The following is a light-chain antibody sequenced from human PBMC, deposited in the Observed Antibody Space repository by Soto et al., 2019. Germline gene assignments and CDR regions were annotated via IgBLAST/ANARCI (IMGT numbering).Light chain of an antibody. V-gene: IGKV1-5*03. J-gene: IGKJ4*01. CDR3: QQYNTFSPPT. CDR1: QTINNW. CDR2: KAS. Sequence: DIQMTQSPSTLSASVGDRVTITCRASQTINNWLAWYQQRPGKAPKLLMYKASSLESGVPSRFSGSGSGTEFTLTISSLQPDDSATYYCQQYNTFSPPTFGGGTKVEL.